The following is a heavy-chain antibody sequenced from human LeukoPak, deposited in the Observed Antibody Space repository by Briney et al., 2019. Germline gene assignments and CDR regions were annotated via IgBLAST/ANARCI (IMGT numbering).Heavy chain of an antibody. CDR2: IKQDGSEK. J-gene: IGHJ3*02. Sequence: PGGSLRLSCVVSGFTLSNPWMSWVRQAPGKGLEWVANIKQDGSEKYYVDSVKGRFTISRDNAKNSLYLQMSSLRAEDTAVYYCARATSAYYYPDAFDIWGQGTMVTVSS. CDR3: ARATSAYYYPDAFDI. CDR1: GFTLSNPW. V-gene: IGHV3-7*03. D-gene: IGHD3-22*01.